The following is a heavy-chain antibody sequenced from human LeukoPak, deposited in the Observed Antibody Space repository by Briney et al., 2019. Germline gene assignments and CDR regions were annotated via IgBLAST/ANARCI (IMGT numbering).Heavy chain of an antibody. D-gene: IGHD3-22*01. CDR3: ADSSGYVDDALDI. CDR1: GGSSSGYY. V-gene: IGHV4-34*01. CDR2: INHSGST. J-gene: IGHJ3*02. Sequence: SETLSLTCAVYGGSSSGYYWSWIRQPPGKGLEWIGEINHSGSTNYNPSLKSRVTISVDTSKNQFSLKLSSVTAADTAVYYCADSSGYVDDALDIWGQGTMVTVSS.